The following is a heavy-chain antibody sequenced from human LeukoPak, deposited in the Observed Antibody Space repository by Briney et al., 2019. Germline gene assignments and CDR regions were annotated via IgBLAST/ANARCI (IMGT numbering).Heavy chain of an antibody. CDR1: GFTFRNAW. D-gene: IGHD2-2*01. CDR2: IRSKTDGGTT. Sequence: GGSLRLSCAASGFTFRNAWMSWVRQAPGQGLEWVGRIRSKTDGGTTDYAAPVKGRFTISRDDSGNTLYLQMSSLRTEDTAVYYCTKSLDCSRTSCDSWGQGTLVTVSS. V-gene: IGHV3-15*01. J-gene: IGHJ5*01. CDR3: TKSLDCSRTSCDS.